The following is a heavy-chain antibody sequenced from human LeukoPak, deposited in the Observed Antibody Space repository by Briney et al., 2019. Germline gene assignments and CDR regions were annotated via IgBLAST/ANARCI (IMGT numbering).Heavy chain of an antibody. V-gene: IGHV4-4*07. D-gene: IGHD2-2*01. J-gene: IGHJ4*02. CDR3: ARAPGRPAAVFDY. Sequence: RPSETLSLTCTVSAGSISGYYWSWIRQPAGQGLEWIGRIYTNGDTRYNPSLKSRVTMSLDTSKNQFSLKLSSVTAADTAVYYCARAPGRPAAVFDYWGQGTLVTVSS. CDR1: AGSISGYY. CDR2: IYTNGDT.